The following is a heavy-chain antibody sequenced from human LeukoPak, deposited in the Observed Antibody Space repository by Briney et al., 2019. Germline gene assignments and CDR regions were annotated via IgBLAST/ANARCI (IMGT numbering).Heavy chain of an antibody. Sequence: GRSLRLSCAASGFTFSSYAMHWVRQAPGKGLEWVAVISYDGSNKYYADSVKGRFTISRDNAKNSLYLQMNSLRAEDTAVYYCARDIPYCSSTSCYTSDYWGQGTLVTVSS. CDR3: ARDIPYCSSTSCYTSDY. V-gene: IGHV3-30*07. J-gene: IGHJ4*02. CDR1: GFTFSSYA. CDR2: ISYDGSNK. D-gene: IGHD2-2*02.